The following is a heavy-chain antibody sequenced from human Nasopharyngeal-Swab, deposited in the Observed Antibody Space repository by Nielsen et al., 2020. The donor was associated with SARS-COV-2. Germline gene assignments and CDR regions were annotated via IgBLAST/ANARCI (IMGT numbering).Heavy chain of an antibody. D-gene: IGHD6-13*01. CDR1: GGSISSYY. Sequence: SETLSLTCTVSGGSISSYYWSWIRQPPGKGLEWIGYIYYSGSTNYNPSLKSRVTISVDTSKNQFSLKLSSVIAADTAVYYCARCIAAAGPYYYYMDVWGKGTTVTVSS. J-gene: IGHJ6*03. V-gene: IGHV4-59*01. CDR2: IYYSGST. CDR3: ARCIAAAGPYYYYMDV.